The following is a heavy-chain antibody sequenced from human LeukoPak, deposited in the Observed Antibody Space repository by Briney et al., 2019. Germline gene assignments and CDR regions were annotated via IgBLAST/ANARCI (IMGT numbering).Heavy chain of an antibody. CDR1: GFSVSDYY. CDR2: TYYTGST. Sequence: GSLRLSCAGSGFSVSDYYMSWIRQPPGKGLEWIGSTYYTGSTYDNPSLKSRVTISVDTSKNQFSLRLTSVTAADTAVYYCAKSLYKYSSGSYFRPFDNWGQGSLLTVSS. V-gene: IGHV4-39*01. J-gene: IGHJ4*02. CDR3: AKSLYKYSSGSYFRPFDN. D-gene: IGHD3-10*01.